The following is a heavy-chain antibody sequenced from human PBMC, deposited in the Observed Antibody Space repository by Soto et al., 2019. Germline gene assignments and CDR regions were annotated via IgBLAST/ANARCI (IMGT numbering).Heavy chain of an antibody. CDR3: ARRKHGDSSGWGEFDY. D-gene: IGHD6-19*01. J-gene: IGHJ4*02. Sequence: QLQLQESGPGLVKPSETLSLTCTVSNGSISSSNYHWGWIRQAPGKGLECIGSIYYSGTTYYNPSLKSRVTISVETSKNQFSVKLSSVTAADTAVYYCARRKHGDSSGWGEFDYWGQGTLVTVSS. V-gene: IGHV4-39*01. CDR1: NGSISSSNYH. CDR2: IYYSGTT.